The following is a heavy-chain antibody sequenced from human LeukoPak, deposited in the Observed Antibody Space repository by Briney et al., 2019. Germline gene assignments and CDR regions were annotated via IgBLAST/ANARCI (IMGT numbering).Heavy chain of an antibody. D-gene: IGHD6-13*01. CDR2: IIPIFGTA. J-gene: IGHJ6*03. CDR3: ASTSAAAGLYYYYYMDV. CDR1: GGTFSSYA. Sequence: ASVKVSCKASGGTFSSYATSWVRQAPGQGLEWMGGIIPIFGTANYAQKFQGRVTITTDESTSTAYMELSSLRSEDTAVYYCASTSAAAGLYYYYYMDVWGKGTTVTVSS. V-gene: IGHV1-69*05.